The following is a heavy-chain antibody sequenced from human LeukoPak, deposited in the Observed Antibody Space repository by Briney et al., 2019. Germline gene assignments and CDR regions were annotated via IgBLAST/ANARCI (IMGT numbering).Heavy chain of an antibody. D-gene: IGHD3-3*01. CDR1: GGSISSSSYY. V-gene: IGHV4-39*01. J-gene: IGHJ4*02. CDR2: TFYSGST. Sequence: SETLSLTCTVSGGSISSSSYYWGWIRQPPGKWLEWIGSTFYSGSTYYNPSLKSRVTISVDTSKNQFSLKLSSVTATDTAVYYCARRTDFWSGLINYWGQGTLVTVSS. CDR3: ARRTDFWSGLINY.